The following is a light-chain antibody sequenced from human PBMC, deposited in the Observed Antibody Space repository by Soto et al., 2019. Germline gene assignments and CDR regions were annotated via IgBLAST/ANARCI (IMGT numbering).Light chain of an antibody. Sequence: QSVLTQPPSASGTPGQRVTISCSGSSSNIGVNTVNWFQQLPGTAPKLVMYSDIHRPSGVPDRFSGSKSGTSASLAISGLQSEDEADYYCAVWDDSLSGYVFGTGTKVTV. CDR1: SSNIGVNT. CDR3: AVWDDSLSGYV. V-gene: IGLV1-44*01. CDR2: SDI. J-gene: IGLJ1*01.